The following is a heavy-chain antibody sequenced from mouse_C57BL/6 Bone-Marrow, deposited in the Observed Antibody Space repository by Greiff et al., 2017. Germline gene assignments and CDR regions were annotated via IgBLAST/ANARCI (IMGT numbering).Heavy chain of an antibody. CDR3: ARSPSHSNLFDF. J-gene: IGHJ2*03. V-gene: IGHV1-9*01. D-gene: IGHD2-5*01. Sequence: VKLMESGAELVKPGASVKLSCKASGYTFTGYWIEWVKQRPGHGLEWIGEILPGSGSTNYNEKFKGKATFTADTYSNTAYLQLSSLTSEDSAIYYCARSPSHSNLFDFWGRGPGPTVTS. CDR2: ILPGSGST. CDR1: GYTFTGYW.